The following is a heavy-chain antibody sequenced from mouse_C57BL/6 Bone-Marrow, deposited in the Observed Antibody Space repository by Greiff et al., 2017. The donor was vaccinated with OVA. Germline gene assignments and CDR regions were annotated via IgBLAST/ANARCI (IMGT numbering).Heavy chain of an antibody. V-gene: IGHV1-66*01. CDR3: ARGDSSGYFDY. D-gene: IGHD3-2*02. J-gene: IGHJ2*01. Sequence: VQLQQSGPELVKPGASVKISCKASGYSFTSYYIHWVKQRPGQGLEWIGRISPGSGNTKYNEKFKGKAPLTADTSSSTAYMQLSSLTSEDSAVYYCARGDSSGYFDYWGQGTTLTVST. CDR2: ISPGSGNT. CDR1: GYSFTSYY.